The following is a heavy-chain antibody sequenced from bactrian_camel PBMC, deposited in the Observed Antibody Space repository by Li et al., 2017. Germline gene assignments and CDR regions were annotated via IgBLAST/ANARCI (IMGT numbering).Heavy chain of an antibody. D-gene: IGHD1*01. CDR3: AFRPELRRVFPVLSPHRYQY. Sequence: DVQLVESGGGSVQAGGSLRLSCTASAYTHGSNYMGWFRQAPGKEREGVAAISSGGHNTYYADAVKGRFTISHDNAQNTMYLQMNSLEPEDRAMYYCAFRPELRRVFPVLSPHRYQYWGQGTQVTVS. J-gene: IGHJ4*01. CDR2: ISSGGHNT. CDR1: AYTHGSNY. V-gene: IGHV3S40*01.